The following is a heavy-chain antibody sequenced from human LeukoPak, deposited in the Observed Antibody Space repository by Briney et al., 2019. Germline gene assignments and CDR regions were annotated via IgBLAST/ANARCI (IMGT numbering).Heavy chain of an antibody. V-gene: IGHV4-38-2*02. Sequence: SETLSLTCTASGYSISSGYYWGWIRQPPGKGLEWIGSIYHSGSTYYNPSLKSRVTISVDTSKNQFSRKLSSVTAADTAVYYCASTGDYYDSSGYLFDYWGQGTLVTVSS. D-gene: IGHD3-22*01. CDR1: GYSISSGYY. J-gene: IGHJ4*02. CDR2: IYHSGST. CDR3: ASTGDYYDSSGYLFDY.